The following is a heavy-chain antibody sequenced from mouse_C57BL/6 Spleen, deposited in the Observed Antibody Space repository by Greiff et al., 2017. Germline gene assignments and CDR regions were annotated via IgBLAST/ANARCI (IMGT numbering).Heavy chain of an antibody. Sequence: QVQLKQPGAELVKPGASVKLSCKASGYTFTSYWMHWVKQRPGQGLEWIGMIHPNSGSTNYNEKFKSKATLTVDKSSSTAYMQLSSLTSEDSAVYYCARSGGIPRYFDYWGQGTTLTVSS. CDR2: IHPNSGST. J-gene: IGHJ2*01. CDR1: GYTFTSYW. V-gene: IGHV1-64*01. CDR3: ARSGGIPRYFDY.